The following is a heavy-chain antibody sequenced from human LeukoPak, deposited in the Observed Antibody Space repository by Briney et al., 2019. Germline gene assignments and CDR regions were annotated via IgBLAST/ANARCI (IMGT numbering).Heavy chain of an antibody. Sequence: GGSLRPSCAASGFAFSTYDMHWVRQATGKGLEWVSAIGVAGDTYYPGSVKGRFTISRENAKNSLYLQMNSLRAGDTAVYYCARGFVHAFDLWGQGTMVTVSS. CDR3: ARGFVHAFDL. CDR1: GFAFSTYD. D-gene: IGHD6-6*01. V-gene: IGHV3-13*04. J-gene: IGHJ3*01. CDR2: IGVAGDT.